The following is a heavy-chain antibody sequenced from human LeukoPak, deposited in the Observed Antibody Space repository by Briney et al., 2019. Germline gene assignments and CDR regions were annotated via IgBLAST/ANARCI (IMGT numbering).Heavy chain of an antibody. CDR3: AREADYDFRSGYYVFDY. CDR1: GGSISSYY. V-gene: IGHV4-4*07. D-gene: IGHD3-3*01. CDR2: IYTSGST. Sequence: SETLSLTCTVSGGSISSYYWSWIRQPAGKGLEWIGRIYTSGSTNYNPSLKSRVITSVDTSKNQFSLKLSSVTAADTAVYYCAREADYDFRSGYYVFDYWGQGTLVTVSS. J-gene: IGHJ4*02.